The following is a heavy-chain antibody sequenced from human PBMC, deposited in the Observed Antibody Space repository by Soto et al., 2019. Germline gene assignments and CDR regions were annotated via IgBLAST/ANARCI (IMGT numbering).Heavy chain of an antibody. V-gene: IGHV3-33*01. CDR1: GFTFSSYG. J-gene: IGHJ4*02. CDR3: ARDRARRGGYCSGGSCYGIDY. CDR2: IWYDGSNK. Sequence: QVQLVESGGGVVQPGRSLRLSCAASGFTFSSYGMHWVRQAPGKGLEWVAVIWYDGSNKYYADSVKGRFTISRDKSKNTLYLQMNSLRAEDTAVYYCARDRARRGGYCSGGSCYGIDYWGQGTLVTVSS. D-gene: IGHD2-15*01.